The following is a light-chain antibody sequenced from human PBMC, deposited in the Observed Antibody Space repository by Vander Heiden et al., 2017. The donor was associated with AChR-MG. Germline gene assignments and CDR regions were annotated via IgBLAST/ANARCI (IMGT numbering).Light chain of an antibody. CDR1: QNVGNW. CDR3: QQYNSSPLT. V-gene: IGKV1-5*03. J-gene: IGKJ4*01. CDR2: QAS. Sequence: DIQMTQSPSTLSASVGDRVTITCRASQNVGNWLAWYQQKPGKAPNLLISQASTLESGVPSRFGGSGAGTEFTLTFSSLQPDDLASYYCQQYNSSPLTFGGGTKVELQ.